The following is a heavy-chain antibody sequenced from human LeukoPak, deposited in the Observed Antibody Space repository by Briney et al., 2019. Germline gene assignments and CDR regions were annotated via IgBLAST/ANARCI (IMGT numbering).Heavy chain of an antibody. CDR1: GFTFNYYA. CDR3: AKGYADYGMTVFDY. Sequence: GGSLRLSCAASGFTFNYYAMYWVRQAPGKGLQWVSVISSRGGTTYYADSVKGRLAISRDKSKNTLYLQMNSLGAEDTAVYYCAKGYADYGMTVFDYWGQGTLVTVSS. V-gene: IGHV3-23*01. D-gene: IGHD4-17*01. J-gene: IGHJ4*02. CDR2: ISSRGGTT.